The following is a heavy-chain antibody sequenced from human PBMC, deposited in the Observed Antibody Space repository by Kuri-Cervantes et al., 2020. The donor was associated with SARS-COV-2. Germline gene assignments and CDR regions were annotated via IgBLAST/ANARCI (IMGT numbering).Heavy chain of an antibody. CDR3: ARATGTTGPRAFDI. V-gene: IGHV1-69*06. CDR1: GYTFTSYY. CDR2: IIPIFGTA. D-gene: IGHD1-1*01. Sequence: SVKVSCKASGYTFTSYYMHWVRQAPGQGLEWMGGIIPIFGTANYAQKFQGRVTITADKSTSTAYMELSSLRSEDTAVYYCARATGTTGPRAFDIWGQGTMVTVSS. J-gene: IGHJ3*02.